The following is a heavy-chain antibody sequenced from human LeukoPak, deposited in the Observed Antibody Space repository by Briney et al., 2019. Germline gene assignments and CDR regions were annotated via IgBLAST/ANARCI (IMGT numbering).Heavy chain of an antibody. D-gene: IGHD5-18*01. CDR2: IWYDGSNK. J-gene: IGHJ4*02. CDR3: ARAEVDTAMGSV. V-gene: IGHV3-33*01. CDR1: GFTFSSYG. Sequence: GRSLRLSCAASGFTFSSYGMHWVRQAPGKGLEWVAVIWYDGSNKYYADSVRGRFTISRDNSKNTLYLQMNSLRAEDTAVYYCARAEVDTAMGSVWGQGTLVTVSS.